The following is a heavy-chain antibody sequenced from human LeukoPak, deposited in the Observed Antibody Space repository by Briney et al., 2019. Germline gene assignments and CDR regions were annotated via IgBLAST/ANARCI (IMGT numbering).Heavy chain of an antibody. Sequence: PSETLSLTCAVYGGSFSGYYWSWIRQPPGKGLEWIGEINHSGSTNYNPSLKSRVTISVDTSKNQFSLKLSSVTAADTAVYYCARDRIVYGDYYYYGMDVWGQGTTVTVSS. CDR2: INHSGST. CDR3: ARDRIVYGDYYYYGMDV. J-gene: IGHJ6*02. D-gene: IGHD4-17*01. CDR1: GGSFSGYY. V-gene: IGHV4-34*01.